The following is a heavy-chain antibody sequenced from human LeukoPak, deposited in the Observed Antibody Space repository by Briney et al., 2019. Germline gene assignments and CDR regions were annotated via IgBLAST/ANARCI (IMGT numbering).Heavy chain of an antibody. J-gene: IGHJ4*02. CDR2: INHSGST. Sequence: SETLSLTCAVYGGSFSGYYWSWIRQPPGKRLEWIGEINHSGSTNYNPSLKSRVTISVDTSKNQFSLKLSSVTAADTAVYYCARVKDYYGSGSYYFDYWGQGTLVTVSS. D-gene: IGHD3-10*01. V-gene: IGHV4-34*01. CDR3: ARVKDYYGSGSYYFDY. CDR1: GGSFSGYY.